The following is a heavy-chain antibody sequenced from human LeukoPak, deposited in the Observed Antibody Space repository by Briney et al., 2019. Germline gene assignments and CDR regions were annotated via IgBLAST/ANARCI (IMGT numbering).Heavy chain of an antibody. CDR2: IYYSGST. CDR1: GGSISSYY. CDR3: ARLKSTGIDYVWGSYRYSAFDI. D-gene: IGHD3-16*02. V-gene: IGHV4-59*08. Sequence: SETLSLTCTVSGGSISSYYRSWIRQPPGKGLEWIGYIYYSGSTNYNPSLKSRVTISVDTSKNQFSLKLSSVTAADTAVYYCARLKSTGIDYVWGSYRYSAFDIWGQGTMVTVSS. J-gene: IGHJ3*02.